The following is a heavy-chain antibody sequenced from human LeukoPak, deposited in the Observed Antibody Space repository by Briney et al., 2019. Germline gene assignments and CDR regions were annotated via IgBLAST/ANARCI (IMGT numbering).Heavy chain of an antibody. Sequence: GGSLRLSCAAPGFTFSDYYMSWIRQAPGKGLEWVSYISSSGSTIYYADSVKGRFTISRDNAKNSLYLQMNSLRAEDTAVYYCARDSSGYSCCFDIWGQGTMVTVSS. V-gene: IGHV3-11*04. CDR3: ARDSSGYSCCFDI. J-gene: IGHJ3*02. D-gene: IGHD3-22*01. CDR1: GFTFSDYY. CDR2: ISSSGSTI.